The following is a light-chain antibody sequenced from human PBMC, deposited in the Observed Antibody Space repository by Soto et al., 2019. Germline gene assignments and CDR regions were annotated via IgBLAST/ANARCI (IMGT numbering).Light chain of an antibody. Sequence: DIQTTQSPSTLSASVGDRVIITCRASQSINSWLAWYQQKPGKAPKLLIYKASALESGVPSRFSGSGSGTDFTLTISSLQPDDFATYHCQQYESYSPLTFGGGTKVDI. J-gene: IGKJ4*01. CDR3: QQYESYSPLT. CDR1: QSINSW. CDR2: KAS. V-gene: IGKV1-5*03.